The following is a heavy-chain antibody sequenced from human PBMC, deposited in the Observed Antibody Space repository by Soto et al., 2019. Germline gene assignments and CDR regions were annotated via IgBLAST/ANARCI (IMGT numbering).Heavy chain of an antibody. D-gene: IGHD1-26*01. CDR1: GFTFSSYG. V-gene: IGHV3-30*18. CDR2: ISYDGSNK. J-gene: IGHJ4*02. Sequence: PGGSLRLSCAASGFTFSSYGMHWVRQAPGKGLEWVAGISYDGSNKYYADSVEGRFTISRDNSKNTLYLQMNSLRAEDTAVYYCAKIGPSVVATGPSYYFDYWGPGTLVPVSS. CDR3: AKIGPSVVATGPSYYFDY.